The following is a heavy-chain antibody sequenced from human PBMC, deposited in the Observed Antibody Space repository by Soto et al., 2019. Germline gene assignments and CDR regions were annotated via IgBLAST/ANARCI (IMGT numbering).Heavy chain of an antibody. CDR3: ASQRTTVVTQAYFDH. D-gene: IGHD2-21*02. Sequence: PSETLSLTCIVSGESISGSSYYWGWIRQPPGKGLEWIGSIYYSGRTYYNPSFKSRVTISIDTSKNQFSLKLSSVTATDTAVYYCASQRTTVVTQAYFDHWGQGALVTVSS. CDR2: IYYSGRT. V-gene: IGHV4-39*01. J-gene: IGHJ4*02. CDR1: GESISGSSYY.